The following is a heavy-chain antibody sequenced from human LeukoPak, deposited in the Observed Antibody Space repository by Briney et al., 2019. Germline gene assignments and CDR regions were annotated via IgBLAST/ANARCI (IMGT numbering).Heavy chain of an antibody. J-gene: IGHJ4*02. CDR3: ARRPVAAIKGYFDS. V-gene: IGHV3-30*09. CDR2: ISTDGNYK. Sequence: GGSLRLSCAASGFTFSNYAIYWVRQAPGKGLEWVSVISTDGNYKYYADSVKGRFAVSRVNSKNMLYLQMNSLSADDTAVYYCARRPVAAIKGYFDSWGQGALVTVSS. D-gene: IGHD5-24*01. CDR1: GFTFSNYA.